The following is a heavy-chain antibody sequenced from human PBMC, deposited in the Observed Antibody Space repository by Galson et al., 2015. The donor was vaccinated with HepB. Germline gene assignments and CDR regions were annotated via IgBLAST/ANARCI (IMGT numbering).Heavy chain of an antibody. Sequence: SVKVSCKASGYTFTSYGISWVRQAPGQGLEWMGWISAYNGNTNYAQKLQGRVTMTTDTSTSTAYMELRSLRSDDTAVYYCARSRTTPIGLRLVPRALDYWGQGTLVTVSS. CDR3: ARSRTTPIGLRLVPRALDY. CDR2: ISAYNGNT. CDR1: GYTFTSYG. J-gene: IGHJ4*02. D-gene: IGHD6-19*01. V-gene: IGHV1-18*01.